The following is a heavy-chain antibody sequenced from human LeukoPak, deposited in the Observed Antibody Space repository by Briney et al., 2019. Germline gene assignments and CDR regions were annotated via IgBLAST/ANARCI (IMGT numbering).Heavy chain of an antibody. V-gene: IGHV4-59*01. CDR3: ARSSSNYALVY. CDR1: GGSISSYY. CDR2: IYYSGST. J-gene: IGHJ4*02. Sequence: PSETLSLTRTVSGGSISSYYWSWIRQPPGKGLEWIGYIYYSGSTNYNPSLKSRVTMSIDTSKNQFSLKLRYVTAADTAVYYCARSSSNYALVYWGQGTLVTVSS. D-gene: IGHD3-3*01.